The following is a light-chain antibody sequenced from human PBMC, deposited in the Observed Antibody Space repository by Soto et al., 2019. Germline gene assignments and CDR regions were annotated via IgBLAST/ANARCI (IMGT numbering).Light chain of an antibody. Sequence: EIVLTQSPGTLSLSPGERATLSFMSSQSVSSSYLAWYQQKPGQAPRLLIYGASTRATGIPARFSGSGSGTEFTLTISSLQSEDFAVYYCQQYNNWPPITFGQGTRLEI. CDR3: QQYNNWPPIT. V-gene: IGKV3D-15*01. J-gene: IGKJ5*01. CDR2: GAS. CDR1: QSVSSSY.